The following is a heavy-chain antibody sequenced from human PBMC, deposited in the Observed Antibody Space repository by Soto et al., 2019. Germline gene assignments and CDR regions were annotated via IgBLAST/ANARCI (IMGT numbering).Heavy chain of an antibody. CDR1: GFTFSSYS. J-gene: IGHJ4*02. CDR3: ARDPTDCSSTSCFFDY. V-gene: IGHV3-21*01. CDR2: ISSSSSYI. D-gene: IGHD2-2*01. Sequence: GGSLRLSCAASGFTFSSYSMNWVRQAPGKGLEWVSSISSSSSYIYYADSVKGRFTISRDNAKNSLYLQMNSLRAEDTAVYYCARDPTDCSSTSCFFDYWGQGTLVTVSS.